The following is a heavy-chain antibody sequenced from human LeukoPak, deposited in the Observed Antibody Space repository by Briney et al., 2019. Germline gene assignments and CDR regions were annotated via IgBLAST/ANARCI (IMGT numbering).Heavy chain of an antibody. V-gene: IGHV3-23*01. CDR3: AKLLRFLEWLLPRNYYYGMDV. D-gene: IGHD3-3*01. J-gene: IGHJ6*02. Sequence: PGGSLRLSCAASGFTFSSYAMSWVRQAPGRGLEWVSSGSGGSTYYADSVKGRFTISRDNSKNTLYLQMNSLRAEDTAVYYCAKLLRFLEWLLPRNYYYGMDVWGQGTTVTVSS. CDR1: GFTFSSYA. CDR2: SGSGGST.